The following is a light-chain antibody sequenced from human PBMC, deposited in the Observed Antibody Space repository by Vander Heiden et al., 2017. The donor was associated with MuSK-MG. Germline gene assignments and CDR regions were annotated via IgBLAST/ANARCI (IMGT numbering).Light chain of an antibody. V-gene: IGLV1-36*01. CDR2: YDD. CDR1: SSNIGKNA. Sequence: QSVLTQPPSVSEAPGQRVTISCSGSSSNIGKNAVNWYQHLPGRAPKVLVYYDDLVPSGVSSRFSASKSGTSASLAISGLQSEDEAEYYYATWDSRLNGYVFGSGTTVTVL. CDR3: ATWDSRLNGYV. J-gene: IGLJ1*01.